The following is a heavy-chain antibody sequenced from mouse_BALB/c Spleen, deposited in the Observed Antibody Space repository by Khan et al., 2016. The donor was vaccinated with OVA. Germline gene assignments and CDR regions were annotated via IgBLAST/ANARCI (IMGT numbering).Heavy chain of an antibody. CDR1: GYSFTSYW. V-gene: IGHV1-5*01. Sequence: VQLKESGTVLARPGASVKMSCKTSGYSFTSYWMHWIKQRPGQGLEWIGAIYPGNSDANYNQKFKDKAKLTAVTSASTANMELSSLTDEDSAVYYGTRWGYWFAYWGQGTLVTVSA. CDR3: TRWGYWFAY. CDR2: IYPGNSDA. J-gene: IGHJ3*01. D-gene: IGHD2-2*01.